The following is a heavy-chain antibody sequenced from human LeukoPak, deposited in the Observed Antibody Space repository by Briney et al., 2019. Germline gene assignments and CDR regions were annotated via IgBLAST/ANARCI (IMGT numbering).Heavy chain of an antibody. CDR1: GFTFSTYG. CDR2: IWYDGSNK. CDR3: ARRTDYGGKRPFDY. Sequence: GGSLRLSCAASGFTFSTYGMHWVRQAPGKGLEWVAIIWYDGSNKYYGDSVKGRFSISRDNSKNTLYLQMNSLRAEDTAVYYCARRTDYGGKRPFDYWGQGTLVTVSS. J-gene: IGHJ4*02. D-gene: IGHD4-23*01. V-gene: IGHV3-33*01.